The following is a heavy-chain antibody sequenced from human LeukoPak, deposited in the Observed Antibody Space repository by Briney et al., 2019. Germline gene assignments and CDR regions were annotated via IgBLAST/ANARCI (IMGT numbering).Heavy chain of an antibody. CDR3: ARGGGSYYMDV. CDR2: IYYSGST. J-gene: IGHJ6*03. CDR1: GGSISSDNYY. V-gene: IGHV4-39*07. D-gene: IGHD3-16*01. Sequence: SETLSLTCTVSGGSISSDNYYWGWIRQPPGKGLEFIGSIYYSGSTYYNPSLKSRVTISVDTSKNQFSLRLSSVTAADTAVYYCARGGGSYYMDVWDKGTTVTVSS.